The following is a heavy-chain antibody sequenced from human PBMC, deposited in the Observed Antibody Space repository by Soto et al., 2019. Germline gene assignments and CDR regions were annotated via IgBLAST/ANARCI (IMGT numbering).Heavy chain of an antibody. CDR2: IYYSGST. CDR1: GGSISSGDYY. Sequence: QVQLQESGPGLVKPSQTLSLTCTVSGGSISSGDYYWSWIRQPPGKGLEWIGYIYYSGSTYYNPSLEIRVTISVDTSKNQFSLKLSSVTAADTAVYYCARVGYSGYDFFDYCGQGTLVTVSS. J-gene: IGHJ4*02. V-gene: IGHV4-30-4*01. CDR3: ARVGYSGYDFFDY. D-gene: IGHD5-12*01.